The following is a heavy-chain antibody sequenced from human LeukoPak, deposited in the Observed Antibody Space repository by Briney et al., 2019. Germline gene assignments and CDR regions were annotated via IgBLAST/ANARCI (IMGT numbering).Heavy chain of an antibody. J-gene: IGHJ1*01. CDR2: IWCDGGNK. CDR1: GFSFSSYG. CDR3: ATTHRYCSGGSCCWEYFEY. V-gene: IGHV3-33*01. Sequence: GGSLRLSCAASGFSFSSYGMHWVRQAPGKGLEWVAVIWCDGGNKYYADSVKGRFTISRDNSENTLSLQMNNLRAEDTAVYYCATTHRYCSGGSCCWEYFEYWGQGTLVTVSS. D-gene: IGHD2-15*01.